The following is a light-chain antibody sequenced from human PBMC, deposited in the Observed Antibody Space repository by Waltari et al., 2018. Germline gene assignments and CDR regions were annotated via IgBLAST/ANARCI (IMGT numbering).Light chain of an antibody. Sequence: QLELTQSPSASASLGASVKLTCTLSSGHSTNVVAWLHQQPQKGPRYLMQVNSDGSHSRGDDIPDRFAGSSSGAERYLTISSLQSEDEADYYCQTGGHGTWVFGGGTKLTVL. J-gene: IGLJ3*02. CDR1: SGHSTNV. CDR3: QTGGHGTWV. CDR2: VNSDGSH. V-gene: IGLV4-69*01.